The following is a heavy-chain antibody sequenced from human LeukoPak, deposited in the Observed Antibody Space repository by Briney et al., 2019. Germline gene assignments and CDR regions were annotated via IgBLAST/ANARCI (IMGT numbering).Heavy chain of an antibody. J-gene: IGHJ6*03. CDR3: ARAAVNLPPNHYYYMDV. Sequence: ASVKVSCKASGYTFTSYDINWVRQATGQGLEWMGWMNPYNGNTGYAQKFEGRVIMTRDTSISTAYLELSSLTSEDTAVYYCARAAVNLPPNHYYYMDVWGKGTTVTVSS. CDR1: GYTFTSYD. V-gene: IGHV1-8*01. CDR2: MNPYNGNT.